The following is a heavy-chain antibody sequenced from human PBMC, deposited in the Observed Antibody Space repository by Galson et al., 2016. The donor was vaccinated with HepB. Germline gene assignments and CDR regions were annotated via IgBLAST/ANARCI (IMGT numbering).Heavy chain of an antibody. V-gene: IGHV4-59*13. CDR2: TSYSGST. Sequence: SETLSLTCTVSGDSFGRYYWSWVRQSPGKGLEWIGYTSYSGSTDYNPSLKSRVTISQDTSENRFSLKLSSVSAADTAVYYCASCSGGSHSYYYNAIDVWGQGTTVTVSS. CDR1: GDSFGRYY. CDR3: ASCSGGSHSYYYNAIDV. J-gene: IGHJ6*02. D-gene: IGHD2-15*01.